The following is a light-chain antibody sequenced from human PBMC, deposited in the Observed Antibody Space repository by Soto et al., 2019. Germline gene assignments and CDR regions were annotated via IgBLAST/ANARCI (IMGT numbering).Light chain of an antibody. CDR3: QQRITWPRT. V-gene: IGKV1-9*01. Sequence: IQLTQSPSSLSASVGDRVTITCRASQGVSMYLAWYQQKPGKAPNLLIYAASTLRSGVPSRFSGSGSGTDFTLTISSLQPEDFATYYCQQRITWPRTFGGGTKVEIK. CDR2: AAS. J-gene: IGKJ4*01. CDR1: QGVSMY.